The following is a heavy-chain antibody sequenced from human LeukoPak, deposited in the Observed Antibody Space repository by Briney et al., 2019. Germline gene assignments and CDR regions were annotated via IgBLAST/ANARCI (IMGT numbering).Heavy chain of an antibody. J-gene: IGHJ4*02. Sequence: GGSLRLSCAASGFNFRFYIMNWVRQAPGKGLEWISYISSDAKTVNYADSVKGRFTISRDNAKNSLYLQMSSLSADDTAVYYCARVGSRYGPPNSWGQGTLVTVSS. D-gene: IGHD5-18*01. V-gene: IGHV3-48*01. CDR1: GFNFRFYI. CDR3: ARVGSRYGPPNS. CDR2: ISSDAKTV.